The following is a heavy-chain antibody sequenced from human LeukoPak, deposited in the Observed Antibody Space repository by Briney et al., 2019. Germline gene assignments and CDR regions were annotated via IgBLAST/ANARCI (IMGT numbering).Heavy chain of an antibody. Sequence: GASVKVSCKASGYTFTSYYMHWVRQAPGQGLEWMGGFNPSGGSTTYAQKFQGRVTMTTDTSTSTVYMELSSLRSEDTAVYYCATLGGPGSGFDYWGQGTLVTVSS. J-gene: IGHJ4*02. D-gene: IGHD3-16*01. CDR1: GYTFTSYY. CDR2: FNPSGGST. V-gene: IGHV1-46*01. CDR3: ATLGGPGSGFDY.